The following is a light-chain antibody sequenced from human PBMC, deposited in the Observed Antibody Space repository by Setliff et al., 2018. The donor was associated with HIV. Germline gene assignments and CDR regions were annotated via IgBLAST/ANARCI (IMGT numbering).Light chain of an antibody. V-gene: IGLV2-11*01. CDR2: DVT. CDR1: SSDVGGYNY. Sequence: QSALTQPRSVSGSPGQSVTISCIGTSSDVGGYNYVSWYQHLPGKAPKLMIYDVTKRPSGVPDRFSGSKSGNTASLTISGLQSEDEADYYCCSYAGSYTSLYVFGTGTKVTVL. J-gene: IGLJ1*01. CDR3: CSYAGSYTSLYV.